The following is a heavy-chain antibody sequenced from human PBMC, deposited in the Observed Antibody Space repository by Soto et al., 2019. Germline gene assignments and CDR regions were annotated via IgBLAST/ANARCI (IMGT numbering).Heavy chain of an antibody. J-gene: IGHJ5*02. CDR3: ARDAVVVVTATFDP. CDR1: GGSISSDY. D-gene: IGHD2-21*02. Sequence: PSETLSLTCTVSGGSISSDYWRWIRLPAGKGLEWIGYIYSSGSTNYHPSLKSRVTISVATSKNQFSLKLSSVTAADTAVYYCARDAVVVVTATFDPWGQGTLVTVSS. V-gene: IGHV4-59*01. CDR2: IYSSGST.